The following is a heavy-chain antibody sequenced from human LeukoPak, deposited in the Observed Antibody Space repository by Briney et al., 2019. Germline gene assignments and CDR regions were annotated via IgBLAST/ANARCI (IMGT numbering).Heavy chain of an antibody. J-gene: IGHJ5*02. Sequence: GGSLRLSCVASGFTLHDYALHWGRQAQGKGLEWISLISGDGDSTYYADSVKGRFTISRDNSKNTLYLQMNSLRAEDTAVYYCAKGESYGGDELWFDPWGQGTLATVSS. CDR1: GFTLHDYA. CDR3: AKGESYGGDELWFDP. D-gene: IGHD4-23*01. CDR2: ISGDGDST. V-gene: IGHV3-43*02.